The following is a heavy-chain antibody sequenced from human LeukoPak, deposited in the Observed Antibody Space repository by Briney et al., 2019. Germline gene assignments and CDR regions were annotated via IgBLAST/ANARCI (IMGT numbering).Heavy chain of an antibody. CDR3: AERDTVMVYAFDI. D-gene: IGHD5-18*01. Sequence: GGSLRLSCAASGFTFSTNAMSWVRQAPGKGLEWVSGISGSGDSTNYADSVKGRFFISRDNSKNTLYLQLNSLRAEDTAIYYCAERDTVMVYAFDIWGQGTMVTVSS. CDR2: ISGSGDST. J-gene: IGHJ3*02. CDR1: GFTFSTNA. V-gene: IGHV3-23*01.